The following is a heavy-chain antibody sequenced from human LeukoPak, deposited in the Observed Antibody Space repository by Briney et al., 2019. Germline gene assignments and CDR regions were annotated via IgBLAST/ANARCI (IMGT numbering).Heavy chain of an antibody. CDR1: GFTFNDYY. D-gene: IGHD5-24*01. J-gene: IGHJ3*02. CDR2: ISSNGNTI. V-gene: IGHV3-11*04. Sequence: GGSLRLSCAASGFTFNDYYMSWIRQAPGKGLEWVSSISSNGNTIYYADSVKGRFTISRDNAKNSLYVQMNSLRAEDTAVYYCARERDGYTHDAFDIWGQGTMVTVSS. CDR3: ARERDGYTHDAFDI.